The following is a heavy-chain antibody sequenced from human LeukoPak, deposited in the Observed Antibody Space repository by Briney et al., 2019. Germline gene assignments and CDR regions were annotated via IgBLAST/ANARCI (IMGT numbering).Heavy chain of an antibody. D-gene: IGHD6-19*01. CDR2: IWYDGSNK. Sequence: GRSLRLSCAASGFTFSSYGMHWLRQAPGKGLEWVAVIWYDGSNKYYADSVKGRFTISRDNSKNTLYLQMNSLRAEDTAVYYCAKEYSSGWYGWFDPWGQGTLVTVSS. J-gene: IGHJ5*02. CDR3: AKEYSSGWYGWFDP. V-gene: IGHV3-33*06. CDR1: GFTFSSYG.